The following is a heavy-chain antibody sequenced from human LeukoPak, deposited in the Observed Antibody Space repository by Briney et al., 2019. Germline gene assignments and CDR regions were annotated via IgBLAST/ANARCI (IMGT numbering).Heavy chain of an antibody. Sequence: PSETLSLTCTVSGGSISSYYWSWIRQPPGKGLEWIGYIYYSGSTNYNPSLKSRVTISVDTSKNQFSLKLSPVTAADTAVYYCARLFTPRMVRGASRDRSYWYFDLWGRGTLVTVSS. CDR2: IYYSGST. CDR1: GGSISSYY. V-gene: IGHV4-59*08. J-gene: IGHJ2*01. D-gene: IGHD3-10*01. CDR3: ARLFTPRMVRGASRDRSYWYFDL.